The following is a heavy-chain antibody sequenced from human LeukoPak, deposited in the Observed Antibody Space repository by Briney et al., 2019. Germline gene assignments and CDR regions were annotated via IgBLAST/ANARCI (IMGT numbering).Heavy chain of an antibody. CDR3: ANEWLHVSGSYKANN. CDR2: IRNDGSDT. Sequence: GGSLRLSCAASGFTFSSYGMHWVRQAPGKGLEWVAFIRNDGSDTYHADSVKGRFTISRDNSKNTLYLQMNSLRTEDTAVYYCANEWLHVSGSYKANNWGQGTLVTVSS. D-gene: IGHD3-10*01. CDR1: GFTFSSYG. V-gene: IGHV3-30*02. J-gene: IGHJ4*02.